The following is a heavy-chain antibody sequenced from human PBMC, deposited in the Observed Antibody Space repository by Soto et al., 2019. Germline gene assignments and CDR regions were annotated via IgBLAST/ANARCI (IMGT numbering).Heavy chain of an antibody. J-gene: IGHJ4*02. Sequence: XDCLQVTGPFSGYTFTIYSIGLVLQMPGKGLEWMGIIYPSDSDTRYSPSFQGQVTSSADQSINTAYLQWDSLKASDTALYYCARPANTVADHFDLWGQRTPVTVSS. V-gene: IGHV5-51*01. CDR1: GYTFTIYS. CDR3: ARPANTVADHFDL. D-gene: IGHD4-17*01. CDR2: IYPSDSDT.